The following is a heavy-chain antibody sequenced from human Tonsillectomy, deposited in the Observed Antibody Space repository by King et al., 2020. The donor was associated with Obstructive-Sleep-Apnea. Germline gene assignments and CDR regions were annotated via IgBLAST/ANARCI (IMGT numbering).Heavy chain of an antibody. J-gene: IGHJ3*02. CDR3: AKDMRAMTDAFDI. Sequence: VQLVESGGGLVQPGRSLRLSCAASGFTFDDYAMHWVRQAPGKGLEWVSGIRWNSGSICYGDSVKGRFTISRDNAKNSLYLQMNSLRAEDTALYYCAKDMRAMTDAFDIWGQGTMVTVSS. V-gene: IGHV3-9*01. D-gene: IGHD2-2*01. CDR1: GFTFDDYA. CDR2: IRWNSGSI.